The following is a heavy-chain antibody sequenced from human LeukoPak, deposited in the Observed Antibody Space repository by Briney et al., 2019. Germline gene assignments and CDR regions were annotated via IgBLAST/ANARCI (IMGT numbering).Heavy chain of an antibody. Sequence: PSETLSLTCAVYGGSFSGYYWSWIRQPPGKGLEWIGSIYHSGSTYYNPSLKSRVTISVDTSKNQFSLKVSSVTAADTAMYYCAREDFYSGSSLYGYWGQGTLVTVSS. CDR1: GGSFSGYY. D-gene: IGHD6-6*01. J-gene: IGHJ4*02. CDR3: AREDFYSGSSLYGY. CDR2: IYHSGST. V-gene: IGHV4-34*01.